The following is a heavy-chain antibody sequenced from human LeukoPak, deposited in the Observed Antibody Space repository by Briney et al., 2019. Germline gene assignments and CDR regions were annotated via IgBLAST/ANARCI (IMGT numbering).Heavy chain of an antibody. D-gene: IGHD4-17*01. Sequence: GASVKVSCKASGYTFTSYGISWVRQAPGQGLEWMGWISAYNGNTNYAQKLQGRVTMTTDTSTSTAYMELRSLRSDDTAVYYCARDDPTVTHDASPTWGQGTLVTVSS. CDR3: ARDDPTVTHDASPT. J-gene: IGHJ4*02. CDR2: ISAYNGNT. CDR1: GYTFTSYG. V-gene: IGHV1-18*01.